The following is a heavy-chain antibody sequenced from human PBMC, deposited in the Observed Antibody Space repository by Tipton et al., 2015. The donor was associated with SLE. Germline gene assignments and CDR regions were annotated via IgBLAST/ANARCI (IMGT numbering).Heavy chain of an antibody. CDR1: GYTFSNYW. Sequence: QLVQSGAELKKPGESLKISCTGSGYTFSNYWIGWVRQMPGKGLEWMGIIYAGDSEARYSPSFQGQVTMSVDKSINTAYLQWSSLKASDTAIYYCARQTGTPSFFAYWGQGTLVTVSS. CDR3: ARQTGTPSFFAY. V-gene: IGHV5-51*01. D-gene: IGHD1-7*01. CDR2: IYAGDSEA. J-gene: IGHJ4*02.